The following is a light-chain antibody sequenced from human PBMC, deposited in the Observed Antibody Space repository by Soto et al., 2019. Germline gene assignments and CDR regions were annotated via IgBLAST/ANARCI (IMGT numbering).Light chain of an antibody. CDR3: FSYTSSGTYV. Sequence: PGSAAGAPGQSITISCTGTSSDVGNYKYVSWYQQHPGKAPKLMIYEVSNRPSGVSNRFSGSKSGNTASLTISGLQAEDETDYYCFSYTSSGTYVFGTGTKVTVL. CDR1: SSDVGNYKY. J-gene: IGLJ1*01. V-gene: IGLV2-14*01. CDR2: EVS.